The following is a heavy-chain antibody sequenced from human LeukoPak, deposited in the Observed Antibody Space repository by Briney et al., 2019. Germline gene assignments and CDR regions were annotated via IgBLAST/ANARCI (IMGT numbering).Heavy chain of an antibody. CDR3: ARGLDQYGSGSYYNDY. D-gene: IGHD3-10*01. CDR2: INHSGST. CDR1: GGSFSGYY. V-gene: IGHV4-34*01. Sequence: SETLSLTCAVYGGSFSGYYWSWIRQPPGKGLEWIGEINHSGSTNYNPSLKSRVTISVDTSKNQFSLKLSSVTAADTAVYYCARGLDQYGSGSYYNDYWGQGTLVTVSA. J-gene: IGHJ4*02.